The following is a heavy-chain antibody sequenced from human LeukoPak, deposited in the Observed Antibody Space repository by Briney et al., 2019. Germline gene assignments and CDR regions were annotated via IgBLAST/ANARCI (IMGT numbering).Heavy chain of an antibody. CDR3: TSRYYDSSGYSDY. CDR2: IRSKANSYAT. V-gene: IGHV3-73*01. Sequence: GESLKISCKGSGYSFTSYWIGWVRQMPGKGLEWVGRIRSKANSYATAYAASVKGRFTISRDDSKNTAYLQMNSLKTEDTAVYYCTSRYYDSSGYSDYWGQGTLVTVSS. J-gene: IGHJ4*02. D-gene: IGHD3-22*01. CDR1: GYSFTSYW.